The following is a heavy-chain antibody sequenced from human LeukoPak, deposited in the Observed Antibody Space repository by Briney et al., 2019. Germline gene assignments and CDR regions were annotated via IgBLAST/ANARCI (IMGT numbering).Heavy chain of an antibody. V-gene: IGHV4-59*01. J-gene: IGHJ5*02. D-gene: IGHD3-10*01. CDR3: ARGGSWFDP. CDR2: IYYSGST. Sequence: SETLSLTCTVSGGSISSYYWSRIRQPPGKGLEWIGYIYYSGSTNYNPSLKSRVTISVDTSKNQFSLKLTSVTAADTAVYYCARGGSWFDPWGQGTLVTVSS. CDR1: GGSISSYY.